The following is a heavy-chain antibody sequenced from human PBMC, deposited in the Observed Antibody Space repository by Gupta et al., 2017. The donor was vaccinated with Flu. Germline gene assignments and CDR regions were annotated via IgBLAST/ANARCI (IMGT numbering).Heavy chain of an antibody. J-gene: IGHJ4*02. Sequence: QVQLVQSGAEVKKPGASVKVSCKASGYTFTNYAMHWVRQAPGQRLEWMGWINAGNGNTKYSQKFQGRVTITRDTSASTAYMELSSLRSEDTAVYYCARAGYSSFRYYFDYWGQGTLVTVSS. D-gene: IGHD5-12*01. CDR1: GYTFTNYA. CDR2: INAGNGNT. CDR3: ARAGYSSFRYYFDY. V-gene: IGHV1-3*01.